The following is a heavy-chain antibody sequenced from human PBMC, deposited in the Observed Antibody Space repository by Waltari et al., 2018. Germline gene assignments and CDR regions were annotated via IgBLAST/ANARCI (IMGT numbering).Heavy chain of an antibody. Sequence: QVQLQQWGAGLLKPSETLSLTCAVYGGSFSGYYWSWIRPHPGKGLEWIGEINHSGSTNYNPSLKSRVTISVDTSKNQFSLKLSSVTAADTAVYYCARGRRGTMIVVVITGDAFDIWGQGTMVTVSS. CDR2: INHSGST. J-gene: IGHJ3*02. V-gene: IGHV4-34*01. CDR1: GGSFSGYY. CDR3: ARGRRGTMIVVVITGDAFDI. D-gene: IGHD3-22*01.